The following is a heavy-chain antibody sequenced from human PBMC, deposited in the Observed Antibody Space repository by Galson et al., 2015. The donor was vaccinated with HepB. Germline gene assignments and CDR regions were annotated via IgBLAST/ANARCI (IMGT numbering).Heavy chain of an antibody. CDR3: ARDSSGWYRGPLGWFDP. Sequence: SVKVSCKASGGTVSSYAISWVRQAPGQGLEWMGRTIPILGIANYAQKFQGRVTITADKSTSTAYMELSSLRSEDTAVYYCARDSSGWYRGPLGWFDPWGQGTLVTVSS. CDR1: GGTVSSYA. CDR2: TIPILGIA. D-gene: IGHD6-19*01. J-gene: IGHJ5*02. V-gene: IGHV1-69*04.